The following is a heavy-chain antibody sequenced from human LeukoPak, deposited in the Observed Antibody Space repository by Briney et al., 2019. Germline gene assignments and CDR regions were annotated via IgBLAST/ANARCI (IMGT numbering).Heavy chain of an antibody. CDR1: GYTFTGYY. D-gene: IGHD2-2*01. Sequence: ASVKVSCKASGYTFTGYYMHWVRQAPGQGLEWMGWINPNSGGTNYAQKFQGRVTMTRDTSISTAYMELSRLRSDDTAVYYCAREGTSWGVDGSSSYDYWGQGTLVTVSS. CDR3: AREGTSWGVDGSSSYDY. J-gene: IGHJ4*02. CDR2: INPNSGGT. V-gene: IGHV1-2*02.